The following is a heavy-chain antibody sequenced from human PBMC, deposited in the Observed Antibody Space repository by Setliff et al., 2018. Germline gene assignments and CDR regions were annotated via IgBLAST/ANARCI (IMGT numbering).Heavy chain of an antibody. CDR2: IYTDNGNT. Sequence: ASVKVSCKASGYTFSANAIHWVRLAPGQRLEWMGFIYTDNGNTKYSKNFQDRAAITRDTSASTAYMELSSLTSEDTAVYFCARGSRGFDYWGQGALVTVSS. CDR1: GYTFSANA. V-gene: IGHV1-3*04. CDR3: ARGSRGFDY. J-gene: IGHJ4*02.